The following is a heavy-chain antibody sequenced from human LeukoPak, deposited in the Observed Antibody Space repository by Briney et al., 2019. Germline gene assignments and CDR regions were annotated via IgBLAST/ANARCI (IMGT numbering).Heavy chain of an antibody. CDR3: ARDGKRYDFWSGHTLGP. Sequence: SETLSLTCAVYGGSFSGYYWSWIRQPPGKGLEWIGEINHSGSTNYNPSLKSRVTISADTSKNQFSLKLSSVTAADTAVYYCARDGKRYDFWSGHTLGPWGQGTLVTVSS. D-gene: IGHD3-3*01. V-gene: IGHV4-34*01. CDR2: INHSGST. J-gene: IGHJ5*02. CDR1: GGSFSGYY.